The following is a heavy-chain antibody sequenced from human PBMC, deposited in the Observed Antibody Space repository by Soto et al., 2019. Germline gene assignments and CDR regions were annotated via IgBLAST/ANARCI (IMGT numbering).Heavy chain of an antibody. D-gene: IGHD3-3*01. V-gene: IGHV3-23*01. J-gene: IGHJ4*02. CDR1: GFTFSSYA. Sequence: GGSLRLSCAASGFTFSSYAMSWVRQAPGKGLEWVSAISGSGGSTYYADSVKGRFTISRDNSKNTLYLQMNSLRAEDTAVYYCAKLISEDFWSGCTFDYWGQGTLVTVSS. CDR2: ISGSGGST. CDR3: AKLISEDFWSGCTFDY.